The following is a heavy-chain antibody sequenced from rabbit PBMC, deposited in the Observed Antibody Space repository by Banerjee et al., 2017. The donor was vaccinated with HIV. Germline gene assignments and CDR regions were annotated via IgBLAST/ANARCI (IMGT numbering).Heavy chain of an antibody. CDR3: ARDLAGVIGWNFGL. Sequence: QQQLEESGGGLVKPGGTLTLTCKASGIDFSSYYYMCWVRQAPGRGLEWIACIYADSSADTYYANWAKGRFPISRTSSTTVSLQMTSLTAADTATYFCARDLAGVIGWNFGLWGPGTLVTVS. J-gene: IGHJ4*01. D-gene: IGHD4-1*01. V-gene: IGHV1S45*01. CDR2: IYADSSADT. CDR1: GIDFSSYYY.